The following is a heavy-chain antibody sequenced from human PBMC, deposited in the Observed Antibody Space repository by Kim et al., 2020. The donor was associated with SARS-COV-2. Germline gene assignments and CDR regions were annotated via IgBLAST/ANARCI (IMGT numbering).Heavy chain of an antibody. CDR2: IYSGGST. Sequence: GGSLRLSCAASGFTVSSNYMSWVRQAPGKGLEWVSVIYSGGSTYYADSVKGRFTISRDNSKNTLYLQMNSLRAEDTAVYYCARDGWLVRSYYYYYYGMDVWGQGTTVTVS. V-gene: IGHV3-66*01. J-gene: IGHJ6*02. CDR1: GFTVSSNY. CDR3: ARDGWLVRSYYYYYYGMDV. D-gene: IGHD6-19*01.